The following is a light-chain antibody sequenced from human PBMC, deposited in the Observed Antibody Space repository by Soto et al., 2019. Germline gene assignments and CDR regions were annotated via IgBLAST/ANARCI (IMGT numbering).Light chain of an antibody. V-gene: IGLV2-14*01. CDR3: PSKTSSTSYV. J-gene: IGLJ1*01. CDR1: TSDVGRYNY. Sequence: QSALTQPASVSGSPGQSITISCTGTTSDVGRYNYVSWYQQHPGKVPKLLIHEVSNRPSGVSNRFSGSKSGNTASLTISGLQAEDEADYYCPSKTSSTSYVFGTGTKLTVL. CDR2: EVS.